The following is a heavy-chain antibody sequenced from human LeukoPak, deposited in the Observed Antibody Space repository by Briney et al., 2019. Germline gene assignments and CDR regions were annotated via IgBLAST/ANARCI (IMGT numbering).Heavy chain of an antibody. V-gene: IGHV4-39*07. D-gene: IGHD2-21*01. CDR3: ARQIAVVEPTDPNWFDS. Sequence: PSETLSLICSVSGDSMSSGSYYWGWIRQPPGKGLEWIGSIFYSGSTYYTPSLKSRVTMSLDTSKNQFSLRLTSVTAADTAVYYCARQIAVVEPTDPNWFDSWGQGTLVTVSS. J-gene: IGHJ5*01. CDR1: GDSMSSGSYY. CDR2: IFYSGST.